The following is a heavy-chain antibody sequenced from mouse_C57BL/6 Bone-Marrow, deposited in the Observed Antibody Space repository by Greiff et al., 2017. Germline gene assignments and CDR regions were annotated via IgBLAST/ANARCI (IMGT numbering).Heavy chain of an antibody. CDR1: GFNIKDDY. J-gene: IGHJ4*01. CDR2: IDPENGDT. D-gene: IGHD1-1*01. Sequence: VQLKQSGAALVRPGASVKLSCTASGFNIKDDYMHWVKQRPEQGLAWIGWIDPENGDTEYASKFQGKATITADTSSNTAYLQLSSLTSEDTAVYYCTTWGGSSLGYAMDYWGQGTSVTVSS. CDR3: TTWGGSSLGYAMDY. V-gene: IGHV14-4*01.